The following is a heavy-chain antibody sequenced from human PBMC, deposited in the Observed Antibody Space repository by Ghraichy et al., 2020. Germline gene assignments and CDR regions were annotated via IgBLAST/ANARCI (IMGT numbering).Heavy chain of an antibody. CDR1: GYTFASYG. CDR2: ISGNNDDT. Sequence: ASVKVSCKASGYTFASYGIHWVRQAPGQGLEWMGWISGNNDDTNYAQKLQGRVTMTTDTSTSTAYMDLRSLRSDDTAMYYCARHSSNWRYAFDFWGQGTMVTFSS. V-gene: IGHV1-18*04. J-gene: IGHJ3*01. CDR3: ARHSSNWRYAFDF. D-gene: IGHD6-13*01.